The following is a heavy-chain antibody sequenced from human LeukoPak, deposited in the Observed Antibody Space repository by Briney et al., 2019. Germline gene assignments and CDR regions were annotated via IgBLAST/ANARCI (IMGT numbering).Heavy chain of an antibody. CDR3: ARAAYMSSPHY. V-gene: IGHV3-74*01. CDR2: IDNDGSST. CDR1: GFTFSGYW. D-gene: IGHD6-6*01. Sequence: GGSLRLSCAASGFTFSGYWMLWVRQAPGKGPVWVSRIDNDGSSTTYADSVKGRFTISRDNAKNTLYLQMSSLRGEDTAVYYCARAAYMSSPHYWGQGTLVTVSS. J-gene: IGHJ4*02.